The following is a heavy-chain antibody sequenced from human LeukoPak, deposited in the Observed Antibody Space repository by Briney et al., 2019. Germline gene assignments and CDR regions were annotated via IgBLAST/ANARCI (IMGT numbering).Heavy chain of an antibody. V-gene: IGHV1-24*01. CDR1: GYTLTELS. Sequence: ASVKVSCKVSGYTLTELSIHWVRQAPGKGLEWMGGFDPEDGETIYAQKFQGRVTLTEDTSTDTAYMELSSLRSEDTAVYYCATPSPSKLRSGGSSAQDYYSYMDVWGKGTTVTVSS. CDR3: ATPSPSKLRSGGSSAQDYYSYMDV. J-gene: IGHJ6*03. D-gene: IGHD6-25*01. CDR2: FDPEDGET.